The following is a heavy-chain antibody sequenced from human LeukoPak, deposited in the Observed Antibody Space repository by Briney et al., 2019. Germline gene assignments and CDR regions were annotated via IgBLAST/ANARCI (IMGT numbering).Heavy chain of an antibody. V-gene: IGHV3-23*01. J-gene: IGHJ4*02. CDR3: AKGEGSGWIYYFDY. Sequence: GGSLRLSCAVSGFTFSSYAMSWVRQAPGKGLEWVSGISSSGGSTYYADSVRGRFTISRDNSKNTLYLQMNSLRAEDTAVYYCAKGEGSGWIYYFDYWGQGTLVTVSS. D-gene: IGHD6-19*01. CDR1: GFTFSSYA. CDR2: ISSSGGST.